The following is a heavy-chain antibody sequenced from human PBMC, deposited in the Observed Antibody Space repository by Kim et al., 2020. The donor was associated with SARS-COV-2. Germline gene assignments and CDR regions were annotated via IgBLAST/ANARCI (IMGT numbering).Heavy chain of an antibody. CDR1: GFTFSSYA. J-gene: IGHJ4*02. Sequence: GGSLRLSCAASGFTFSSYAMSWVRQAPGKGLEWVSGIGGSGVDTYYAESVKGRFTISRDNANNTLYLQMNRLRAEDTATYYCARDSRVITMIPPLYWGQGALVTVSS. V-gene: IGHV3-23*01. CDR3: ARDSRVITMIPPLY. CDR2: IGGSGVDT. D-gene: IGHD3-22*01.